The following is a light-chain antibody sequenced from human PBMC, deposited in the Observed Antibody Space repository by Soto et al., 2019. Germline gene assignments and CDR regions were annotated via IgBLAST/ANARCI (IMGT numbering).Light chain of an antibody. CDR3: QQFYRTPPF. Sequence: DIVLTQSPDSLAVSLGERATINCKSSQSVLYSSNNKNYLAWYQQRPGQPPKLLINWASTRESGVPDRFSGSGSGTDFTLTISSLQAEDVAVYYCQQFYRTPPFFGAGTKIEIK. CDR1: QSVLYSSNNKNY. J-gene: IGKJ4*01. CDR2: WAS. V-gene: IGKV4-1*01.